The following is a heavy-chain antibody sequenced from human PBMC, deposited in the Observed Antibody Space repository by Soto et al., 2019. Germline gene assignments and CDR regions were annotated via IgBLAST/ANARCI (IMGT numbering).Heavy chain of an antibody. J-gene: IGHJ6*02. V-gene: IGHV3-48*02. CDR1: GFTFSSYS. D-gene: IGHD3-22*01. CDR3: ARDIGYYYDSSGPRGRYYGMDV. CDR2: ISSSSSTI. Sequence: PGGSLRLSCAASGFTFSSYSMNWVRQAPGKGLEWVSYISSSSSTIYYADSVKGRFTLSRDNAKNSLYLQMNSLRDEDTAVYYCARDIGYYYDSSGPRGRYYGMDVWGQGTTVTVSS.